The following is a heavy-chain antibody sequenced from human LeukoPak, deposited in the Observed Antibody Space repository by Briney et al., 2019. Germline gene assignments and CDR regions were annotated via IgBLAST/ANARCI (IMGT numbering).Heavy chain of an antibody. Sequence: GGSLRLSCAASGFTFSSYSMNWVRQAPGKGLEWVASISSSSIYIYYADSAKGRFTISRDNAKNSLYLQMNSPRAEDTAVYYRARGARDAAAETGLDYWGQRTLVPVSS. CDR2: ISSSSIYI. V-gene: IGHV3-21*01. CDR1: GFTFSSYS. D-gene: IGHD6-13*01. CDR3: ARGARDAAAETGLDY. J-gene: IGHJ4*02.